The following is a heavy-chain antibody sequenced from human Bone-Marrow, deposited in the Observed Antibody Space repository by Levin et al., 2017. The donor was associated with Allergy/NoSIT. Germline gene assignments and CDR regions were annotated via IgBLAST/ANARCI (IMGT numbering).Heavy chain of an antibody. V-gene: IGHV3-64D*06. Sequence: GGSLRLSCSVSGFTFRSHGMHWVRQAPGKGLEFVSAISIGGRTYYEDSLKGRFTISRDNSKDTLYLQMSSLRAEDTAVYYCVIATKSRDYSGYDPYYFDYWGQGTLVTVSS. J-gene: IGHJ4*02. CDR1: GFTFRSHG. D-gene: IGHD5-12*01. CDR2: ISIGGRT. CDR3: VIATKSRDYSGYDPYYFDY.